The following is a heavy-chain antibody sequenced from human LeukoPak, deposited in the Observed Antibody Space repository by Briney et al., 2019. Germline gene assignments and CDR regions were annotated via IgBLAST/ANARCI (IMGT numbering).Heavy chain of an antibody. D-gene: IGHD2-8*02. J-gene: IGHJ6*03. CDR3: ARAAILGYYYYYMDV. Sequence: PGRSLRLSCAASGFTFSSYAMHWVRQAPGKGLEWVAVISYDGSNKYYADSVKGRFTISRDNSKNTLYLQMNSLRAGDTAVYYCARAAILGYYYYYMDVWGKGTTVTVSS. CDR2: ISYDGSNK. V-gene: IGHV3-30*01. CDR1: GFTFSSYA.